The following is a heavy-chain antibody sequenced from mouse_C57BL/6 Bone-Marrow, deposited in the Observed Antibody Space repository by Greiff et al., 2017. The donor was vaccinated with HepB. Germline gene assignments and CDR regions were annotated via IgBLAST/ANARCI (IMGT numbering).Heavy chain of an antibody. CDR3: ARHRDGYYLDY. J-gene: IGHJ2*01. V-gene: IGHV5-12*01. CDR1: DFTLGAFY. CDR2: ISNGGGSP. D-gene: IGHD2-3*01. Sequence: DVNLRESGGALVRPGGSLKLSCAPPDFTLGAFYIYWVRQPPEKRLGGVASISNGGGSPFYPATVKGRFTISRDNAKNTLYLQMSRLKSEDTAMYYCARHRDGYYLDYWGQGTTLTVSS.